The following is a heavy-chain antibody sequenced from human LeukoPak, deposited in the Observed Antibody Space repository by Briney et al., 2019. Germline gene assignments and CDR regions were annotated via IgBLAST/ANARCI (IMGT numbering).Heavy chain of an antibody. V-gene: IGHV4-59*01. CDR2: IYYSGGT. D-gene: IGHD2-21*01. Sequence: SETLSLTCTVSGGSINYYYWMWIRQPPGKGLEWIGYIYYSGGTHYNPSLKSRVTMLVDTSKNQFSLKLTAVTAADTAVYYCARVLSVLRSQPYGASDIWGQGTMVTVPS. CDR3: ARVLSVLRSQPYGASDI. J-gene: IGHJ3*02. CDR1: GGSINYYY.